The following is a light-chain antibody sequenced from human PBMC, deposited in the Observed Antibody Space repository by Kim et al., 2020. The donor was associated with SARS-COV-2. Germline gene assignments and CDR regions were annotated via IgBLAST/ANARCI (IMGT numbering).Light chain of an antibody. J-gene: IGKJ4*01. CDR1: QNIDTY. V-gene: IGKV3-11*01. CDR3: QQRNSWPPAVT. Sequence: PGERATLSCRASQNIDTYLAWYQQRPGQAPRLLVYDASNRATGVPDRFSGCGSGTDFTLTISSLEPEDFSIYYCQQRNSWPPAVTFGGGTKVDIK. CDR2: DAS.